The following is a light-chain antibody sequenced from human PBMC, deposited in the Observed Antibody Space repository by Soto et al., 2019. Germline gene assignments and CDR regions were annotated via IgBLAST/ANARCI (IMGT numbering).Light chain of an antibody. CDR1: QSLLQWNGYNY. V-gene: IGKV2-28*01. Sequence: DVVMTQSPLSLPVTPGESASISCRSSQSLLQWNGYNYVDWYLQKPGQSPQLLIYLCSLRAGGVPDRFSGSGSGTDFTLKISRVEAEDVGVYYCMQAPQKPPYAFGQGTKVELK. J-gene: IGKJ2*01. CDR2: LCS. CDR3: MQAPQKPPYA.